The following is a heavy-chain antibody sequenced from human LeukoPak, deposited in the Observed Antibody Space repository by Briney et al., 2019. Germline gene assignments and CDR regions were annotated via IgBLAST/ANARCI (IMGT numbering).Heavy chain of an antibody. J-gene: IGHJ3*02. V-gene: IGHV4-59*08. CDR1: GGSINSYY. CDR3: ARQPGGTAAFDI. CDR2: ISYTGGET. Sequence: SETLSLTCTVSGGSINSYYWSWLRQTPGKGLEWIGYISYTGGETNYNPSLKSRLTISVDTSKNQFSLMLTSVTAADTAVYYCARQPGGTAAFDIWAQGTMVTVSS. D-gene: IGHD1-14*01.